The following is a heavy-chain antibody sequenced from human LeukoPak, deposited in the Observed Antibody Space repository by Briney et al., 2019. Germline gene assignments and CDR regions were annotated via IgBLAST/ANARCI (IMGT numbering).Heavy chain of an antibody. D-gene: IGHD3-22*01. Sequence: GGSLRLSCAASGFTFSQYTMSWVRQAPGKGLEWVSAIVGGGETTFYADSVKGRFTISRDNSKNIMYLQMNSLRAEDTAVYYCAKALSNRITMIVVSGWGQGALVTVSS. CDR1: GFTFSQYT. V-gene: IGHV3-23*01. J-gene: IGHJ4*02. CDR3: AKALSNRITMIVVSG. CDR2: IVGGGETT.